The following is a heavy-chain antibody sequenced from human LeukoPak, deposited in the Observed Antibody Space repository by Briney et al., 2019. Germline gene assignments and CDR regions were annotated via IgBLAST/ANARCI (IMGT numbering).Heavy chain of an antibody. D-gene: IGHD3-10*01. V-gene: IGHV3-23*01. J-gene: IGHJ4*02. CDR1: GFTFSSYA. CDR2: ISGSGGST. CDR3: AKDIHYFQSDY. Sequence: GGSLRLSCAASGFTFSSYAMSWVRQAPGKGLEWVSAISGSGGSTYYADSVKGRFTISRDNSKNTLYLQMNSLTAEDTAVYFCAKDIHYFQSDYWGQGTLVTVSS.